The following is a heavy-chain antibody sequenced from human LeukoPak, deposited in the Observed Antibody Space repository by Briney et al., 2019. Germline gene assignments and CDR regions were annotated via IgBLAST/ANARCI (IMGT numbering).Heavy chain of an antibody. V-gene: IGHV3-66*01. D-gene: IGHD7-27*01. CDR2: IYSGGNT. Sequence: GGSLRLSCAVSGFTVNSYYMSWVRQAPGKGLEWVSVIYSGGNTRYADSVKGRFTISRDNSKNTLYLQMHRLRAEDTAVYYCARDPSGHWYFDLWGRGTLVTVSS. J-gene: IGHJ2*01. CDR1: GFTVNSYY. CDR3: ARDPSGHWYFDL.